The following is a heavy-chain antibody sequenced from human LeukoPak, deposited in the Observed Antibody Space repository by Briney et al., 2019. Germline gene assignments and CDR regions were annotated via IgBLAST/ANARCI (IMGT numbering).Heavy chain of an antibody. V-gene: IGHV3-7*03. CDR1: GFPFSSYW. Sequence: GGSLTLSCAASGFPFSSYWMSWVRQARGRGLEWVANIKQDGSEKYYVDSVKGRFTISRDNAKNSLYLQMNSLRAEDTAVYYCARDRSRSKVFDYWGQGTLVTVSS. J-gene: IGHJ4*02. CDR3: ARDRSRSKVFDY. CDR2: IKQDGSEK.